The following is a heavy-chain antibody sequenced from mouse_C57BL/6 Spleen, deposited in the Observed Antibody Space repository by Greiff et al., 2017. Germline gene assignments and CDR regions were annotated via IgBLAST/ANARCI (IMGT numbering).Heavy chain of an antibody. CDR2: IWGVGST. Sequence: VQLVESGPGLVAPSQSLSITCTVSGFSLTSYGVDWVRQSPGKGLEWLGVIWGVGSTNYNSALKSRLSISKDNSKSQVFLKMNSLQTDDTAMYYCARLDSSGYDAMDYWGQGTSVTVSS. D-gene: IGHD3-2*02. J-gene: IGHJ4*01. CDR3: ARLDSSGYDAMDY. V-gene: IGHV2-6*01. CDR1: GFSLTSYG.